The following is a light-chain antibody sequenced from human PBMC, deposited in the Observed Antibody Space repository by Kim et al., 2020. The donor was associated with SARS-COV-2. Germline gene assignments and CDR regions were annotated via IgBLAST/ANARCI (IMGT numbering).Light chain of an antibody. CDR3: HQSGSLPHT. V-gene: IGKV6-21*01. CDR1: YSIGSS. CDR2: YAS. Sequence: SVTPKEKVTITCRASYSIGSSLHWYQQKPGQSPKLLIKYASQSFSGVPSRFSGSGSGTDFTLTINSLEAEDAATYYCHQSGSLPHTFGQGTKLES. J-gene: IGKJ2*01.